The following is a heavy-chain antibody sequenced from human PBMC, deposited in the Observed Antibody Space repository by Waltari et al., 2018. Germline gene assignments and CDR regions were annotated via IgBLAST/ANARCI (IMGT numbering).Heavy chain of an antibody. CDR3: ARGYGSYYKGNAFDI. D-gene: IGHD1-26*01. CDR2: IYTSGST. V-gene: IGHV4-4*07. Sequence: QVQLQESGPGLVKPSETLSLTCTVSGGSISSYYWSWIRQPAGKGLEWIGRIYTSGSTNFTPSLKSRVTMSVETSNNQFSLKLSSVTAADTAVYYCARGYGSYYKGNAFDIWGQGTMVTVSS. CDR1: GGSISSYY. J-gene: IGHJ3*02.